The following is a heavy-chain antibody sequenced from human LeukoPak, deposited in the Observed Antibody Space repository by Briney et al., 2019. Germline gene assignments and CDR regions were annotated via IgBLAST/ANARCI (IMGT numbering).Heavy chain of an antibody. J-gene: IGHJ4*02. CDR1: GGTFSSYA. CDR3: ARGVTYYDFWSGYLAFDY. V-gene: IGHV1-69*13. CDR2: ITPMFGTA. D-gene: IGHD3-3*01. Sequence: ASVKVSCKASGGTFSSYAISWVRQAPGQGLEWMGGITPMFGTAKYAQKFQGRVTITADESTSTAYMELSSLRSDDTAVYYCARGVTYYDFWSGYLAFDYWGQGTLVTVSS.